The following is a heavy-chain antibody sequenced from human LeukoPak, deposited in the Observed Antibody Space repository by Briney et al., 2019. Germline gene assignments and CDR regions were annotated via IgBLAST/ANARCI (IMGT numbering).Heavy chain of an antibody. CDR3: ARRLEDRISIFGVVKFYYFDF. J-gene: IGHJ4*02. D-gene: IGHD3-3*01. CDR2: IDHSGSS. CDR1: GGSFSNYY. V-gene: IGHV4-34*01. Sequence: SETVSLTCAVYGGSFSNYYWTWIRQPPGKGLEWIGEIDHSGSSHYNPSLKSRVTISVDTSKNQLSLKLSSVTAADTAVYYCARRLEDRISIFGVVKFYYFDFWGQGTLVTVSS.